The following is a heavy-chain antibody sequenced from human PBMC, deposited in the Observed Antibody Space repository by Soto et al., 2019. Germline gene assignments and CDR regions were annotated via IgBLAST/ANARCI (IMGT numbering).Heavy chain of an antibody. CDR1: GDTFNNYA. J-gene: IGHJ4*02. CDR3: AASTFLSGVSGYFHLDF. V-gene: IGHV1-69*06. CDR2: IIPIYDSP. D-gene: IGHD3-3*01. Sequence: QVHLVQSWTEVKKPGSSVKVSCTASGDTFNNYAISWVRQAPGQGLQWMGGIIPIYDSPSYAQGSHNRVTSTADRSTSTAHLELNGLTSEDTAVYYCAASTFLSGVSGYFHLDFWGQGTLVTVSS.